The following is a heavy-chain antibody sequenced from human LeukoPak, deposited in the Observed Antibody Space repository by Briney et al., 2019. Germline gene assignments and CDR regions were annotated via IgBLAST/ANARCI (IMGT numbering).Heavy chain of an antibody. J-gene: IGHJ4*02. Sequence: PSETLSLTCTVSGGSIRSSSYYWGWIRQPPGKGLEWIGSIYYSGSTYYNPSLKSRVTISVDTSKNQFSLKLSSVTAADTAVYYCARLPEGTSFDYWGQGTLVTVSS. CDR1: GGSIRSSSYY. CDR2: IYYSGST. V-gene: IGHV4-39*01. D-gene: IGHD2-2*01. CDR3: ARLPEGTSFDY.